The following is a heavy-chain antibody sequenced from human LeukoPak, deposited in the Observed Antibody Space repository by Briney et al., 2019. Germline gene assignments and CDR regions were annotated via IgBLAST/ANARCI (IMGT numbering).Heavy chain of an antibody. CDR3: ASQVSGSTMADAFDI. V-gene: IGHV5-51*01. CDR1: GYSFTSYW. CDR2: IYPGDSDT. J-gene: IGHJ3*02. D-gene: IGHD6-19*01. Sequence: GESLKISCKGSGYSFTSYWIGWVRQMPGKGLQWMGIIYPGDSDTRYSPSFQGQVTISADKSISTAYLQWSSLKASDTTMYYCASQVSGSTMADAFDIWGQGTMVTVSS.